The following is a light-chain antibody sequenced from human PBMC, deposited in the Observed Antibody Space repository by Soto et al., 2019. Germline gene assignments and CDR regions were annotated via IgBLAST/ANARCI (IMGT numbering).Light chain of an antibody. V-gene: IGLV1-44*01. Sequence: QLVLTQPPSASGTPGQRVTISCSGSISNIGENPVNWYQHLPGAAPKVLMYSDDQRPSGVPDRFSGSKSRTSASLAISGLQSEDEADYYCAAWDDSLNGWVFGGGTKVSVL. CDR1: ISNIGENP. J-gene: IGLJ3*02. CDR3: AAWDDSLNGWV. CDR2: SDD.